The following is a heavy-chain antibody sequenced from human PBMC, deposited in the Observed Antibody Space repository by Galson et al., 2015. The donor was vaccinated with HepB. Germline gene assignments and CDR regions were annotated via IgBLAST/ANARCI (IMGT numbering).Heavy chain of an antibody. D-gene: IGHD6-6*01. CDR2: IYYSGST. J-gene: IGHJ6*02. CDR1: GGSISSGGYS. CDR3: ARVLPSSSSPYYYYGMDV. V-gene: IGHV4-31*03. Sequence: LSLTCTVSGGSISSGGYSWSWIRQHPGKGLEWIGYIYYSGSTYYNPSLESRVTISVDTSKNQISLKLSSVTAADTAVYYCARVLPSSSSPYYYYGMDVWGQGTTVTVSS.